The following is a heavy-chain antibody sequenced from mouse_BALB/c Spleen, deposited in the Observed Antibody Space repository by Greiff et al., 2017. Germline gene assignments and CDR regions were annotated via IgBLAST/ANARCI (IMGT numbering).Heavy chain of an antibody. CDR2: ISSGSSTI. CDR1: GFTFSSFG. V-gene: IGHV5-17*02. CDR3: ARPYYYGRGGFAY. D-gene: IGHD1-1*01. Sequence: EVQLVESGGGLVQPGGSRKLSCAASGFTFSSFGMHWVRQAPEKGLEWVAYISSGSSTIYYADTVKGRFTISRDNPKNTLFLQMTSLRSEDTAMYYCARPYYYGRGGFAYWGQGTLVTVSA. J-gene: IGHJ3*01.